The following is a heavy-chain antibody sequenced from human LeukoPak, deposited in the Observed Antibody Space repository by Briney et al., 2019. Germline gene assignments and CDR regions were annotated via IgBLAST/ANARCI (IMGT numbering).Heavy chain of an antibody. CDR2: IKQDGSEK. CDR1: GFTFSGYW. D-gene: IGHD2/OR15-2a*01. CDR3: ARDQKYFARQKYYYGMDV. Sequence: AGGSLRLSCAASGFTFSGYWMSWVRQAPGKGLEWVANIKQDGSEKYYVDSVKGRFTISRDNAKNSLYLQMNSLRAEDTAVYYCARDQKYFARQKYYYGMDVWGQGTTVTVSS. J-gene: IGHJ6*02. V-gene: IGHV3-7*04.